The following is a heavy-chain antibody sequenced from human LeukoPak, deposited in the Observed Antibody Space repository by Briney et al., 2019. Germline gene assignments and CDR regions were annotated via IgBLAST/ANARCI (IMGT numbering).Heavy chain of an antibody. J-gene: IGHJ4*02. V-gene: IGHV4-59*01. D-gene: IGHD3-22*01. CDR3: ARYDSSACMFDN. Sequence: SETLSLTXTVSGGSISTYYWSWIRQPPGKGLEWIGYIYYSGTTYNPSLESRVTMSEDTSKNQFSLKLSSVTAADTAVYYCARYDSSACMFDNWGQGTLVTVSS. CDR2: IYYSGT. CDR1: GGSISTYY.